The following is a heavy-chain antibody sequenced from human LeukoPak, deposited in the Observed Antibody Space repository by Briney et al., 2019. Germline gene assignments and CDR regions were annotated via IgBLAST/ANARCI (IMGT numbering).Heavy chain of an antibody. D-gene: IGHD3-16*01. CDR1: GFTFSIYA. CDR2: NSGSGGST. J-gene: IGHJ6*04. Sequence: GVSVTLLCVASGFTFSIYAMRWLRQAPGKGREGVSANSGSGGSTYYADSVKGRFTISRDNSKNTLYLQMNSQRAEDTAVYYCATNQGDSYYYYGMDVWGKGTTVTVSS. V-gene: IGHV3-23*01. CDR3: ATNQGDSYYYYGMDV.